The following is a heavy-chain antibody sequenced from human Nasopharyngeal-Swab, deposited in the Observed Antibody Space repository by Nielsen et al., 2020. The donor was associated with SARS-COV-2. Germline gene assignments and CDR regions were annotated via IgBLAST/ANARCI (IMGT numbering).Heavy chain of an antibody. V-gene: IGHV3-30*03. Sequence: GESLKISCAASGFTFSSYGMHWVRQAPGKGLEWVAVISYDGSNKYYADSVKGRFTISRDNSKNTLYLQMNSLRAEDTAVCYCATGSTTVVTPEYYYYMDVWGKGTTVTVSS. D-gene: IGHD4-23*01. CDR3: ATGSTTVVTPEYYYYMDV. J-gene: IGHJ6*03. CDR1: GFTFSSYG. CDR2: ISYDGSNK.